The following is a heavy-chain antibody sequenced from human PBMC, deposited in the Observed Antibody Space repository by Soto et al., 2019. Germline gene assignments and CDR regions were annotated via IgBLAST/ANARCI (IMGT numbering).Heavy chain of an antibody. CDR1: GGTFSSYT. V-gene: IGHV1-69*02. CDR2: IIPILGIA. J-gene: IGHJ4*02. Sequence: QVQLVQSGAEVKKPGSSVKVSCKASGGTFSSYTVSWVRQAPGQGLEWMGRIIPILGIANYAQKFQGRVTITADKSTGTAYMERSSLLFEDTAVYYCANPPRYWGQGTLVTVSS. CDR3: ANPPRY.